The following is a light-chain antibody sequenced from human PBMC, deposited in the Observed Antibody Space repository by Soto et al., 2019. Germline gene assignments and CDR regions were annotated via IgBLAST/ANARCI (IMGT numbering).Light chain of an antibody. Sequence: SYELTQPPSVSVAPGKTARMTCGGNNIGSKTVYWYQQKPGQAPVLVIFYDSDRPSGIPERFSGSNSGNTATLTISRVGAGDEADYYCQVWDSSTDLRVFGGGTKLTVL. J-gene: IGLJ3*02. CDR3: QVWDSSTDLRV. CDR1: NIGSKT. V-gene: IGLV3-21*04. CDR2: YDS.